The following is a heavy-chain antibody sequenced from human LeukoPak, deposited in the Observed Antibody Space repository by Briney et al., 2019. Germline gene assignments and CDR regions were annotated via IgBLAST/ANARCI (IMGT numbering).Heavy chain of an antibody. J-gene: IGHJ4*02. CDR3: ARVVTGYSSGWYGFFDY. D-gene: IGHD6-19*01. Sequence: GASVKVSCKASTYTFTSYGISWVRQAPGQGLEWMGWISAYNGNTNYAQKLQGRVTMTTDTSTSTAYMELRSLRSDDTAVYYCARVVTGYSSGWYGFFDYWGQGTLVTVSS. V-gene: IGHV1-18*01. CDR2: ISAYNGNT. CDR1: TYTFTSYG.